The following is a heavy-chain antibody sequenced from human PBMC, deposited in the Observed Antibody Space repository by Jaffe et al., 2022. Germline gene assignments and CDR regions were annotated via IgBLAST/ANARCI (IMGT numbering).Heavy chain of an antibody. V-gene: IGHV4-59*01. CDR3: ARGGVYCSGGSCYSRVYFDY. J-gene: IGHJ4*02. Sequence: QVQLQESGPGLVKPSETLSLTCTVSGGSISSYYWSWIRQPPGKGLEWIGYIYYSGSTNYNPSLKSRVTISVDTSKNQFSLKLSSVTAADTAVYYCARGGVYCSGGSCYSRVYFDYWGQGTLVTVSS. CDR1: GGSISSYY. D-gene: IGHD2-15*01. CDR2: IYYSGST.